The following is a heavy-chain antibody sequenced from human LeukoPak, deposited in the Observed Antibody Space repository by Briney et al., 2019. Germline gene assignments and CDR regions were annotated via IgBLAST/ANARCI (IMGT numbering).Heavy chain of an antibody. CDR2: ISWNSGSI. D-gene: IGHD3-10*01. CDR1: GFTFDDYA. V-gene: IGHV3-9*01. J-gene: IGHJ4*02. CDR3: ARDDDMRGVFDY. Sequence: GGSLRLSCAASGFTFDDYAMHWVRQAPGKGLEWVSGISWNSGSIGYADSVKGRFTISRDNAKNSLYLQMNSLRTEDTALYYCARDDDMRGVFDYWGQGTLVTVSS.